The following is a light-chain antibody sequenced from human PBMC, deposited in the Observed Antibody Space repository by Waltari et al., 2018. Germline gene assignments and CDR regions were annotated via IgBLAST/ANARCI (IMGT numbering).Light chain of an antibody. CDR1: ENINSY. J-gene: IGKJ1*01. V-gene: IGKV1-5*03. CDR3: QQYNRYWT. CDR2: KAS. Sequence: DIQMTQSPSTLSASVGDRGTITCRASENINSYLAWYQQKPGKAPKLLIYKASFLESGVPSRFSGGGSGTEFTLTISSLQPDDFATYYCQQYNRYWTFGQGTMVEIK.